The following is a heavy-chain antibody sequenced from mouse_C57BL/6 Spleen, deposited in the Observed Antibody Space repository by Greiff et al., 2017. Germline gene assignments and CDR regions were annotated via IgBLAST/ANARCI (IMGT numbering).Heavy chain of an antibody. J-gene: IGHJ4*01. CDR1: GYTFTDYE. CDR3: TRWGNDAMDY. D-gene: IGHD2-1*01. Sequence: QVQLQQSGAELVRPGASVTLSCKASGYTFTDYEMHWVKQTPVHGLEWIGAIAPETGGTAYNQKFKGKAILTADKSSSTAYMELRSLTSEDSAVYYCTRWGNDAMDYWGQGTSVTVSS. V-gene: IGHV1-15*01. CDR2: IAPETGGT.